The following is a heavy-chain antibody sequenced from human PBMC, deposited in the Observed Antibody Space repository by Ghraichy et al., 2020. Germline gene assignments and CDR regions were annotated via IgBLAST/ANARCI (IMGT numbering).Heavy chain of an antibody. V-gene: IGHV3-23*01. CDR3: AKDRYGSGSYYVAY. J-gene: IGHJ4*02. D-gene: IGHD1-26*01. Sequence: LSLTCAASGFTFSSYAMSWVRQAPGKGLEWVSAFSGSGGSTYYADSVKGRFTISRDNSKNTLYLQMNSLRAEDTAVYYCAKDRYGSGSYYVAYWGQGTLVTVSS. CDR1: GFTFSSYA. CDR2: FSGSGGST.